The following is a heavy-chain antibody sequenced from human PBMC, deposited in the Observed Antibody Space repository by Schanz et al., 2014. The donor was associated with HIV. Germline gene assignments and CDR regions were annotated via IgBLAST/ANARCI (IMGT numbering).Heavy chain of an antibody. CDR1: GYTFNDYF. CDR3: ARAAFSSEYYYGMDV. J-gene: IGHJ6*02. V-gene: IGHV1-2*02. CDR2: IKPNDGGT. D-gene: IGHD3-3*02. Sequence: QMRLVQSGAEMKKPGSSVKVSCTASGYTFNDYFIHWIRQAPGQGLEWMGWIKPNDGGTKSAQKFLGRVTIIADESTSTAYMELSSLRSADTAVYFCARAAFSSEYYYGMDVWGQGTTVTVSS.